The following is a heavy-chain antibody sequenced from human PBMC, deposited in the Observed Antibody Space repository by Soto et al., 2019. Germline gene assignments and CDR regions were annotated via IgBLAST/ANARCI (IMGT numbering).Heavy chain of an antibody. J-gene: IGHJ4*02. V-gene: IGHV3-33*01. Sequence: QVQLVESGGGVVLPGRSLRLSCAASGFTFSSYGMHWVRQAPGKGLEWVAVIWSDGSNKYYADSVKGRFTISRDNSKNTLYLQMNSLRAEDTAVYYCARYYYDSSGYYPLWGQGTLVTVSS. CDR1: GFTFSSYG. D-gene: IGHD3-22*01. CDR2: IWSDGSNK. CDR3: ARYYYDSSGYYPL.